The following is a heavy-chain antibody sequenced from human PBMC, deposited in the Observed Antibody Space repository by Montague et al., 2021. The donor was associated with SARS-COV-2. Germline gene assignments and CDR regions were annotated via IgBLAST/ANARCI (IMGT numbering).Heavy chain of an antibody. CDR3: ARHPPGPYDRSGIYNLYCYFDV. Sequence: SETLSLTCTVSGGSVRSSNFYWGWIRQPPGKGLEWIGSIYYSGITYYSLSLKSRVTISVDTSKNQFSLKLNSVTAADTAVYYCARHPPGPYDRSGIYNLYCYFDVWGRGTLVTVSS. CDR2: IYYSGIT. J-gene: IGHJ2*01. CDR1: GGSVRSSNFY. V-gene: IGHV4-39*01. D-gene: IGHD3-22*01.